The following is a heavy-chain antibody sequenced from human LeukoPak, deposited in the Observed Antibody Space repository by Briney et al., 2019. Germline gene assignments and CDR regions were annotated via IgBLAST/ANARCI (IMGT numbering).Heavy chain of an antibody. D-gene: IGHD1-26*01. CDR1: GFTFSSYG. J-gene: IGHJ4*02. CDR2: ISYDGSNK. V-gene: IGHV3-30*03. CDR3: ARQMWELEPLDY. Sequence: PGGSLRLSCAASGFTFSSYGMHWVRQAPGKGLEWVAVISYDGSNKYYADSVKGRFTISRDNAKNSLYLQMNSLRAEDTAVYYCARQMWELEPLDYWGQGTLVTVSS.